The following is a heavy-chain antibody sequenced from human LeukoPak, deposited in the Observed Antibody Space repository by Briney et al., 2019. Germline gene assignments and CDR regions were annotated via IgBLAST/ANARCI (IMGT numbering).Heavy chain of an antibody. CDR3: ASKVTTGY. Sequence: GGSPRLSCVVSGFTVNSNYMRWVRQAPGKGLEWVSVIYSGGTTNYSDSVKGRFIVYRDNSKNTLYLQMNSLRVEDTAVYYCASKVTTGYWGQGTLVTVSS. J-gene: IGHJ4*02. D-gene: IGHD4-17*01. CDR1: GFTVNSNY. CDR2: IYSGGTT. V-gene: IGHV3-66*01.